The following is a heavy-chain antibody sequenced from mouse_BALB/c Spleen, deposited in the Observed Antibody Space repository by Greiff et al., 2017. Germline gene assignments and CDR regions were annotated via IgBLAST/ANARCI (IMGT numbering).Heavy chain of an antibody. CDR3: ARYYNGYYYAMDY. CDR2: IDPENGNT. J-gene: IGHJ4*01. V-gene: IGHV14-1*02. CDR1: GFNIKDYY. Sequence: EVQLQQSGAELVRPGALVKLSCKASGFNIKDYYMHWVKQRPEQGLEWIGWIDPENGNTIYDPKFQGQASITADTASNPAYLQLSSLTSEDTSVYDCARYYNGYYYAMDYWGQGTSVTVSS. D-gene: IGHD1-2*01.